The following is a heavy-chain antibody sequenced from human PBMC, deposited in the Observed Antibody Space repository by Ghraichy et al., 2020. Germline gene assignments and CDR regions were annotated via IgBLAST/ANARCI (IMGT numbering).Heavy chain of an antibody. CDR1: GGSISSYY. D-gene: IGHD1-26*01. Sequence: SETLSLTCTVSGGSISSYYWSWIRQPPGKGLEWIGYIYYSGSTNYNPSLKSRVTISVDTSKNQFSLKLSSVTAADTDVYYCARDVGQPGAFDIWGQGTMVTVSS. J-gene: IGHJ3*02. CDR3: ARDVGQPGAFDI. V-gene: IGHV4-59*01. CDR2: IYYSGST.